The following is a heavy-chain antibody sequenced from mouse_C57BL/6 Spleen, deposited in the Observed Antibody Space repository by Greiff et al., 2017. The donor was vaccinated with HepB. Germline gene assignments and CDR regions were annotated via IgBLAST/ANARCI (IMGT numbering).Heavy chain of an antibody. J-gene: IGHJ4*01. CDR2: IYPGNGDT. V-gene: IGHV1-12*01. CDR3: AKNYYGSSYDAMDY. CDR1: GYTFTSYN. D-gene: IGHD1-1*01. Sequence: QVQLQQSGAELVRPGASVKISCKASGYTFTSYNMHWVKQTPRQGLEWIGAIYPGNGDTSYNQKFKGKATLTVDKSSSTAYMQLSSLTSEDSAVYFCAKNYYGSSYDAMDYWGQGTSVTVSS.